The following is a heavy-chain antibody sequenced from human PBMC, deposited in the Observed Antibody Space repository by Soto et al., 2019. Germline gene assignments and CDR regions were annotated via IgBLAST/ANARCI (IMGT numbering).Heavy chain of an antibody. CDR1: GGSISSRGYY. V-gene: IGHV4-39*01. CDR3: ATSNWCDP. Sequence: QLQLQESGPGLVKPSETLSLTCTVSGGSISSRGYYWGWIRQPPGKGLEWIGTIYYSGSTYYNPSLKRRVTISVDTSKNQFSLKLSSVTAADTDVYYCATSNWCDPWGQGTLVTVSS. CDR2: IYYSGST. J-gene: IGHJ5*02.